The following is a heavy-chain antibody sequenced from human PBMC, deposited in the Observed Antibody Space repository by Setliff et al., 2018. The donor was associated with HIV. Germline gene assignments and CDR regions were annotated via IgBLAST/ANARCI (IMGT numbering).Heavy chain of an antibody. CDR1: GYSISSSNW. J-gene: IGHJ4*02. Sequence: SETLSLTCAVSGYSISSSNWWGWIRQPPGKGLEWIGYIYYSGGPNYKSSLKSRVTITIDTSKNQYSLKVTSVTAADTAIYYCARGPVSGYDRGWVDSWGQGTQVTVSS. CDR2: IYYSGGP. V-gene: IGHV4-28*03. CDR3: ARGPVSGYDRGWVDS. D-gene: IGHD5-12*01.